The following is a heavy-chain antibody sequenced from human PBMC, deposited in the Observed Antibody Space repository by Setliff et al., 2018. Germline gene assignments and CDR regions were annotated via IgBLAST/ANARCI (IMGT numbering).Heavy chain of an antibody. D-gene: IGHD6-13*01. J-gene: IGHJ4*02. CDR2: IKQDGSEK. CDR1: GDSFSDYY. Sequence: PSETLSLTCAVYGDSFSDYYWSWIRQAPGKGLEWVANIKQDGSEKYYVDSVKGRFTISRDNAKNSLYLQMNSLRAEDTAVYYCARDKGSSWYLRRIFDYWGQGTLVTVSS. V-gene: IGHV3-7*01. CDR3: ARDKGSSWYLRRIFDY.